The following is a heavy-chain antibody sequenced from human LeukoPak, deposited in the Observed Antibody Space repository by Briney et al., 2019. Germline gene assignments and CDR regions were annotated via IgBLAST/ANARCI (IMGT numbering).Heavy chain of an antibody. V-gene: IGHV3-30*02. CDR1: GFTFSTVG. J-gene: IGHJ5*02. CDR3: AKDWVPGSS. Sequence: GGSLRLSCAASGFTFSTVGTHWLRQAPGKGLEWVAFIRYDAGNAFYAEYVKGRFTISRDNSKNTLYMQMNSLRVEDTAVYYCAKDWVPGSSWGQGTLVTVSS. CDR2: IRYDAGNA. D-gene: IGHD3-16*01.